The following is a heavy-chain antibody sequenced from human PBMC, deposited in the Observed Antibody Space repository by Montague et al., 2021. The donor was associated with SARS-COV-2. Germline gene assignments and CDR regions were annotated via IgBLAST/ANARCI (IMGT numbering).Heavy chain of an antibody. CDR2: ICHGGGI. CDR3: ARGPDHHRAGS. V-gene: IGHV4-30-4*08. D-gene: IGHD3-10*01. J-gene: IGHJ5*02. Sequence: TLSLTCTVSGGSIGSANYYWGWIRQSPGKGLECIGCICHGGGIYYNPSLKSRVTMSVDTSKNQFSLKLSSVTAADTPIYYCARGPDHHRAGSWGQGTLVTVSS. CDR1: GGSIGSANYY.